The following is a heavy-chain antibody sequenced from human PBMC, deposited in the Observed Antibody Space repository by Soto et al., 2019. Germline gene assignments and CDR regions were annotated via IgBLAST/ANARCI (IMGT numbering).Heavy chain of an antibody. D-gene: IGHD7-27*01. CDR3: ARARGYWGNYFDY. J-gene: IGHJ4*02. CDR1: GGSFSGYY. Sequence: SETLSLTCAVYGGSFSGYYWSWIRQPPGKGLEWIGEINHSGSTNYNPSLKSRVTISVDTSKNQFSLKLSSVTAADTAVYYCARARGYWGNYFDYWGQGTLVTVSS. V-gene: IGHV4-34*01. CDR2: INHSGST.